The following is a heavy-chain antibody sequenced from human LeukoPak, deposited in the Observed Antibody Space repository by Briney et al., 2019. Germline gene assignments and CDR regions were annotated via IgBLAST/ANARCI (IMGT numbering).Heavy chain of an antibody. CDR1: GFPFSSDW. CDR3: GRALGSPLDY. Sequence: GGSLRLSCAASGFPFSSDWMHWVRQAPGKGLVWVSRINSDGSRTNYADSVKGRFTISRDNAKSTLYLQMNSLRAEDTAVYYCGRALGSPLDYWGQGTLVTVSS. J-gene: IGHJ4*02. CDR2: INSDGSRT. V-gene: IGHV3-74*01. D-gene: IGHD1-26*01.